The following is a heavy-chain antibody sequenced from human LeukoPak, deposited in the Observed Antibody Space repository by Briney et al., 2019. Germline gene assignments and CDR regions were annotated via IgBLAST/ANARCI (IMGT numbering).Heavy chain of an antibody. CDR1: GFTFDDYA. J-gene: IGHJ6*02. D-gene: IGHD3-10*01. CDR2: ISWYSGNI. V-gene: IGHV3-9*01. Sequence: PGGSLRLSCAASGFTFDDYAMHWVRQAPGKGLEWVSSISWYSGNIGYADSVKGRFSISRDNAKNTLYLQMNSLRTDDTALYFFARDVSRGVCYYCMLLWRQPPTVAV. CDR3: ARDVSRGVCYYCMLL.